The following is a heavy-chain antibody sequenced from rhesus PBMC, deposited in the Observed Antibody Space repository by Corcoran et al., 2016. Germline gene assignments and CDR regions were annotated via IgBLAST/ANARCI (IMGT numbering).Heavy chain of an antibody. D-gene: IGHD6-37*01. CDR1: GYTFTDYY. Sequence: EVQLVQSGAEMKKPGASVKISCKASGYTFTDYYLHWVRQAHGKGLEWMGRIVPEDGETIHAQKFQDSVTITADTSTDTAYMELSSLRSEDTAVYYCATRGGWTYFDYWGQGVLVTVSS. J-gene: IGHJ4*01. CDR3: ATRGGWTYFDY. CDR2: IVPEDGET. V-gene: IGHV1-111*02.